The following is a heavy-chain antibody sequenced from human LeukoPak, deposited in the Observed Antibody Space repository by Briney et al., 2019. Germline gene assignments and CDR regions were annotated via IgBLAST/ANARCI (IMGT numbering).Heavy chain of an antibody. J-gene: IGHJ6*04. D-gene: IGHD2-8*02. V-gene: IGHV4-34*01. Sequence: SETLSLTCAVYGGSFSGYYWSWIRQPPGKGLEWIGEINHSGSTNYNPSLKSRVTISVDTSKNQLSLKLSSVTAADTAVYYCARGRLRVVYEVWGKGTTVTVSS. CDR1: GGSFSGYY. CDR3: ARGRLRVVYEV. CDR2: INHSGST.